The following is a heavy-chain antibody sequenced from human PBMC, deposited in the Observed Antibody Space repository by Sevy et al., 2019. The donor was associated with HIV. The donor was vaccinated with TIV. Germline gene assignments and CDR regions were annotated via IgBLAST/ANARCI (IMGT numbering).Heavy chain of an antibody. CDR1: GFTFSSYA. D-gene: IGHD6-6*01. CDR2: ISSNGGST. V-gene: IGHV3-64D*06. J-gene: IGHJ4*02. Sequence: GSLRLSCSASGFTFSSYAMHWVRQAPGKGLEYVSAISSNGGSTYYAVSVKGRFTISRDNSKNTLYLQMSSLRAEDTAVYYCVKDGRIAARSYYFDYWGQGTLVTVSS. CDR3: VKDGRIAARSYYFDY.